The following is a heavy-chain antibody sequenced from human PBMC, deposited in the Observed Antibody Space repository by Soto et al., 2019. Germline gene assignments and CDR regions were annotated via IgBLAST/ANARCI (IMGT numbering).Heavy chain of an antibody. CDR2: IWYDGSNK. CDR3: ARDDKDEYGADRGGFGF. Sequence: QVHLVESGGGVVQPGTSLRLSCAASGFSFSIFGMHWVRQAPGKGLEWVAGIWYDGSNKYYADSVKGRFSISRDNSKNTLYLQMNSLRAEDTDVYYCARDDKDEYGADRGGFGFWGQGTLVTVSS. J-gene: IGHJ4*02. CDR1: GFSFSIFG. D-gene: IGHD2-8*01. V-gene: IGHV3-33*01.